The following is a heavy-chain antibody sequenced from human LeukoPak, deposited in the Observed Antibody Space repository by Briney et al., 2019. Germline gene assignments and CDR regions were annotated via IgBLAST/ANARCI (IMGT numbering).Heavy chain of an antibody. V-gene: IGHV3-74*01. CDR2: INNEGNDT. Sequence: GGSLRLSCATSGFTFRSNWMHWVRQGPRKGLIWVSRINNEGNDTNYVDSVKGRFTISRDNAKNTLYLQMNSLRAEDTAVYYCARGIYGNFDYWGQGSLVTVSS. CDR3: ARGIYGNFDY. J-gene: IGHJ4*02. D-gene: IGHD3-10*01. CDR1: GFTFRSNW.